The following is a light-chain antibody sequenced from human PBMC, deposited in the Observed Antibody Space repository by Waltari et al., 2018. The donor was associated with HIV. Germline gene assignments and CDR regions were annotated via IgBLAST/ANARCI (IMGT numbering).Light chain of an antibody. CDR1: RSLLHTNGYNY. Sequence: IVMTQSPLSLPVTPGEPASISCRSSRSLLHTNGYNYLDWYLQKPGQSPQLLIYLGSNRASGVPDRFSGSGSGTDFTLKISRVEAEDVGIYYGMQALHTWTFGQGTKVEIK. CDR3: MQALHTWT. V-gene: IGKV2-28*01. J-gene: IGKJ1*01. CDR2: LGS.